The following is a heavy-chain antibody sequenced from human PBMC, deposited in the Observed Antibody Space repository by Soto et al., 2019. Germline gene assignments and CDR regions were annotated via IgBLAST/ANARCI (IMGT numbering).Heavy chain of an antibody. J-gene: IGHJ4*02. CDR2: IYYSGST. CDR1: GGSISSSSYY. D-gene: IGHD3-10*01. Sequence: SETLSLTCTVSGGSISSSSYYWGWIRQPPGKGLEWIGSIYYSGSTYYNPSLKSRVTISVDTSKNQFSLKLSSVTAADTAVYYCARGEDGSGSYWGPRSTEYYFDYWGQGTLVTVSS. V-gene: IGHV4-39*01. CDR3: ARGEDGSGSYWGPRSTEYYFDY.